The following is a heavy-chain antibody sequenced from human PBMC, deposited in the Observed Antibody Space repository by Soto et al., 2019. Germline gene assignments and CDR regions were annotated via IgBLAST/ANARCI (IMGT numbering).Heavy chain of an antibody. V-gene: IGHV4-59*01. CDR1: GGSISNYY. J-gene: IGHJ4*02. D-gene: IGHD2-15*01. Sequence: QVQLQESGPGLVKPSETLSLTCSVSGGSISNYYCSWIRQPPGKGLEWIGYIYYSGSTNYNPSLKXRVTLAVDTSKNQSSLKRSSVTAADTAVYYCARAGAATLSDYWGQGTLVTVSS. CDR3: ARAGAATLSDY. CDR2: IYYSGST.